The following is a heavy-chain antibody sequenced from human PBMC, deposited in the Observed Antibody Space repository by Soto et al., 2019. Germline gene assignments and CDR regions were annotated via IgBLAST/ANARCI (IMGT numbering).Heavy chain of an antibody. CDR1: GFTFSDYD. CDR3: ARESGVPGNWYFDL. D-gene: IGHD3-3*01. J-gene: IGHJ2*01. CDR2: ISTSGAP. Sequence: EVQLVESGGDLVQPGESLRLSCAASGFTFSDYDMHWVRQVTGKGLEWVSGISTSGAPNYPDSLKGRFTISRENAKNSVYLQMNRLTVGDTAVYYCARESGVPGNWYFDLWGRGTLVTVSS. V-gene: IGHV3-13*04.